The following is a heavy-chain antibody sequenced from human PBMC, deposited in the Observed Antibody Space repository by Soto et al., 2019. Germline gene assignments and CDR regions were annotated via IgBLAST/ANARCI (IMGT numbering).Heavy chain of an antibody. Sequence: GESLKISCKGSGYTFTNYWIGWVRQMPGKGLEWMGIIYPGDSDTKYNPSFQGQVTISADKSITTTYLRWTSLKASDTAIYYCAASIFYYGMDVWGQGATVTVSS. J-gene: IGHJ6*02. CDR2: IYPGDSDT. CDR3: AASIFYYGMDV. CDR1: GYTFTNYW. V-gene: IGHV5-51*01.